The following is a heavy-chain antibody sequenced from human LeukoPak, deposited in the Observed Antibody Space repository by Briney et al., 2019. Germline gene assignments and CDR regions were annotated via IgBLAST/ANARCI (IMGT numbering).Heavy chain of an antibody. CDR1: GFTFDDYA. V-gene: IGHV3-43*02. CDR3: AKDRVLAYQDTADSFDM. CDR2: ISGDGRDA. Sequence: GGSLRLSCAASGFTFDDYAMHWVRQAPGKGLEWVSLISGDGRDAYYGNFVKGRFTISRDNINNSLYLQMNNLRTEDTALYYCAKDRVLAYQDTADSFDMCGQGTVVTVSS. D-gene: IGHD2-21*01. J-gene: IGHJ3*02.